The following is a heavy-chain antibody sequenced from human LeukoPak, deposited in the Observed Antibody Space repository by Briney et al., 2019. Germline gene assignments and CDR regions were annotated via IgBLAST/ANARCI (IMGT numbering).Heavy chain of an antibody. CDR3: GRVCSTTSSCIRY. CDR2: IYDSGST. V-gene: IGHV4-59*01. CDR1: GASISSYY. Sequence: PSETLSLTCTVSGASISSYYWSWIRQPPGKGLEWVGYIYDSGSTNYNPSLKRRVTMSLDTSKNQFSLKLSSVTAADTAVYYCGRVCSTTSSCIRYWGQGTLVTVSS. D-gene: IGHD6-13*01. J-gene: IGHJ4*02.